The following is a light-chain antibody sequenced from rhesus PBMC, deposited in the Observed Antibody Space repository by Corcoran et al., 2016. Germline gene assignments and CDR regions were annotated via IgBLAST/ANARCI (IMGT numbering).Light chain of an antibody. CDR2: GGS. CDR1: QSLLHSNGNTY. V-gene: IGKV2-72*01. Sequence: DIVMTQTPLSLPITPGEPASISCRSSQSLLHSNGNTYLHWYLQKPGQSPQHLIWGGSNRASGVPDRFSGSGAGSDFNLKSSKMVAEDVGVYYCVQAIAFPYSFGQGTKVEIK. J-gene: IGKJ2*01. CDR3: VQAIAFPYS.